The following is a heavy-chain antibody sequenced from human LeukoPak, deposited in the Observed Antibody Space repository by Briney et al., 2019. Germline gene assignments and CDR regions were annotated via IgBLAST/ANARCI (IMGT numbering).Heavy chain of an antibody. Sequence: SSETLSLTCTVSGGAISGYYWTWIRQPPGKGLEWIGCITHTGSTNYHPSLRSRVTLSVDTSKRQFSLTLSSVSAADTALYYRARGLLVGNTGYYFDYWGQGTLVTVSS. CDR1: GGAISGYY. V-gene: IGHV4-59*01. J-gene: IGHJ4*02. CDR3: ARGLLVGNTGYYFDY. CDR2: ITHTGST. D-gene: IGHD1-26*01.